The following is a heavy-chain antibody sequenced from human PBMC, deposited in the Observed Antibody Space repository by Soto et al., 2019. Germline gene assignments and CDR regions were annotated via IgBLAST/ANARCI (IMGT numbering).Heavy chain of an antibody. CDR2: VSASNGKT. J-gene: IGHJ5*02. CDR3: AREAFGVQASWFDP. V-gene: IGHV1-18*04. CDR1: GYIFTTYS. Sequence: QIQLVQSGSEVRMPGASVKVSCKASGYIFTTYSITWVRQAPGQGLEWMGWVSASNGKTNYAQKFEDRVTMTTDTSTTTAYKELRSLRSDETAGDFLAREAFGVQASWFDPWGQGTLVTVSS. D-gene: IGHD3-10*01.